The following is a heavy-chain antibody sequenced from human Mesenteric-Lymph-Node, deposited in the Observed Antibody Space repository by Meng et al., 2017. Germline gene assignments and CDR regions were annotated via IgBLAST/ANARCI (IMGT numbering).Heavy chain of an antibody. Sequence: GESLKISCSASGFVFGAYVIHWVRQAPGKGLEWVANIKQDGSEKYYVDSVKGRFTISRDNAKNSLYLQMNSLRAEDTAVYYCARDWRGYKYFDYWGQGTLVTVSS. CDR2: IKQDGSEK. D-gene: IGHD5-24*01. J-gene: IGHJ4*02. V-gene: IGHV3-7*01. CDR3: ARDWRGYKYFDY. CDR1: GFVFGAYV.